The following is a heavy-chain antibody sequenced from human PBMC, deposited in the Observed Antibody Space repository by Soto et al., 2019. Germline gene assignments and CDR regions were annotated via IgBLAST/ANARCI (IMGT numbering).Heavy chain of an antibody. V-gene: IGHV4-30-4*08. D-gene: IGHD3-16*02. Sequence: QVQLQESGPGLVKPSQTLSLTCTVSGDSISSRDYYLNWIRQPPGKGLEWIGYIYDSGSTYYNPSLKSRVAISIDTSKNQFSLNRNSVTAADTAIYYCAREGDYVWGSYRSSVWGQGTMVTVSS. CDR3: AREGDYVWGSYRSSV. CDR2: IYDSGST. J-gene: IGHJ3*01. CDR1: GDSISSRDYY.